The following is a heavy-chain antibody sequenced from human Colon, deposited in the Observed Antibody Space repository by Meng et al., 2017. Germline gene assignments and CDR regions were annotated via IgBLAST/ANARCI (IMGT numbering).Heavy chain of an antibody. CDR3: ARGTSVTAVSFDY. Sequence: QVQLQESGPGLVKPSQTLSLTCTVSGGSISNGDYYWSWIRHPPGKGLEWVGYIYYSGSTYYNPSLKSRVTISVDKSKNQFSLKVTSVTAADTAVYYCARGTSVTAVSFDYWGQGTLVTVSS. D-gene: IGHD4-17*01. V-gene: IGHV4-30-4*01. J-gene: IGHJ4*02. CDR1: GGSISNGDYY. CDR2: IYYSGST.